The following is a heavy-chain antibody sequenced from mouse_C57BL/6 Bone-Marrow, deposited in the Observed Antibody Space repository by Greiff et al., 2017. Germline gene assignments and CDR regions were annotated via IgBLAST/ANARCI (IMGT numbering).Heavy chain of an antibody. CDR2: IDPSDSYT. CDR3: ARRVYYGSSYGDY. CDR1: GYTFTSYW. V-gene: IGHV1-59*01. D-gene: IGHD1-1*01. Sequence: QVQLQQPGAELVRPGTSVKLSCKASGYTFTSYWMHWVKQRPGQGLEWIGVIDPSDSYTNYNQKFKGKATLTVDTSSSTAYMQLSSLTSEDSAVYYCARRVYYGSSYGDYWGQGTTLTVSS. J-gene: IGHJ2*01.